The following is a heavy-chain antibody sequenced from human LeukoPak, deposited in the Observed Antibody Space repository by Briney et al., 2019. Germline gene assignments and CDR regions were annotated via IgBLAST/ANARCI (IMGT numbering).Heavy chain of an antibody. CDR1: GGSISSGGYY. V-gene: IGHV4-30-2*01. J-gene: IGHJ4*02. CDR3: ARDPGSSGWYDY. CDR2: IYHSGST. Sequence: PSETLSLTCTVSGGSISSGGYYWSWIRQPPGKGLEWIGYIYHSGSTYYNPSLKSRVTISVDRSKNQFSLKLSSVTAADTAVYYCARDPGSSGWYDYWGQGTLVTVSS. D-gene: IGHD6-19*01.